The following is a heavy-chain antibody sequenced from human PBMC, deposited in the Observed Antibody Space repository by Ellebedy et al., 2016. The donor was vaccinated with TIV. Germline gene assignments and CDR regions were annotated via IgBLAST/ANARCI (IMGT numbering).Heavy chain of an antibody. CDR3: AKDVRNTFYYFAY. J-gene: IGHJ4*02. CDR1: GFTFSDYA. V-gene: IGHV3-23*01. Sequence: GESLKISCAASGFTFSDYAMGWVRQAPGKGLEWVSDITYTGAVAIYADSVRGRFTISRDNSRNTLYLQMTSLRVDDTALYCCAKDVRNTFYYFAYWGRGILVTVSS. CDR2: ITYTGAVA. D-gene: IGHD1-14*01.